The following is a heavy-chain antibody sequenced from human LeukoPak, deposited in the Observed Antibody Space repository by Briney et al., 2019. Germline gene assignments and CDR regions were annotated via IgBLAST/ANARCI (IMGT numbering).Heavy chain of an antibody. J-gene: IGHJ4*02. D-gene: IGHD1-7*01. V-gene: IGHV1-24*01. CDR3: ATETGNFYFYS. CDR2: FYPEDDEI. CDR1: GYTLTELS. Sequence: ASVTVSCKVSGYTLTELSMHWVRQAPGKGLEWMGGFYPEDDEIIYAQRFQGRVTMTEDASTDTAYMELRSLRSEDTAVYYCATETGNFYFYSWGQGTLVTVSS.